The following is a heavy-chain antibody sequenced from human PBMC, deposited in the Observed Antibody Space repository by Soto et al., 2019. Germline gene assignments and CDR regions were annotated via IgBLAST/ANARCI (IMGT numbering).Heavy chain of an antibody. CDR1: GFTFSSYD. Sequence: GGSLRLSCAASGFTFSSYDMHWVRQATGKGLEWVSAIGTAGDTYYPGSVKGRFTISRENAKNSLYLQMNSLRAEDTAVYYCARGRKGVGAKLLGYWGQGTLVTVSS. V-gene: IGHV3-13*01. CDR2: IGTAGDT. J-gene: IGHJ4*02. CDR3: ARGRKGVGAKLLGY. D-gene: IGHD1-26*01.